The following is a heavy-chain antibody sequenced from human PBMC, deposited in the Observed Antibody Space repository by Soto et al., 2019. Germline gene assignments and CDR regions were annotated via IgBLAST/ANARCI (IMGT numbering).Heavy chain of an antibody. D-gene: IGHD2-8*02. CDR3: ARVRESTAAFDY. CDR2: IYPRDSDT. Sequence: GESLKISCKGSGYSFTSYWISWVRQMPGKGLGWMGIIYPRDSDTRYSPSFQGQVTISADKSISTAYLQSSSLKASDTAMYYCARVRESTAAFDYWGQGTLVTVSS. J-gene: IGHJ4*02. V-gene: IGHV5-51*01. CDR1: GYSFTSYW.